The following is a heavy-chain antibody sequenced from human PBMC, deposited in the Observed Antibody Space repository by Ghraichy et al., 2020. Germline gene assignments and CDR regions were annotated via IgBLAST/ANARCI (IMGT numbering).Heavy chain of an antibody. V-gene: IGHV4-39*01. J-gene: IGHJ4*02. D-gene: IGHD2/OR15-2a*01. CDR1: GGSISSSSYY. CDR3: VSDWTYTRQLYD. Sequence: SQNLSLTCTVSGGSISSSSYYWGWIRQPPGKGLEWIGNIYFGGSTYYNPSLKSRVTISADASKNQFSLKMRSVTAADTAVYYCVSDWTYTRQLYDWGQGTLVTVSS. CDR2: IYFGGST.